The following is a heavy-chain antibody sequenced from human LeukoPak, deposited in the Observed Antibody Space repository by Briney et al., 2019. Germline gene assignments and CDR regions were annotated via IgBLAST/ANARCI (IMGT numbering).Heavy chain of an antibody. J-gene: IGHJ4*02. CDR3: ASFEYSSSYYFDY. CDR1: GGSISSYY. D-gene: IGHD6-6*01. V-gene: IGHV4-59*01. Sequence: PSETLSLTCTVSGGSISSYYWSWIRQPPGKGLEWIGYIYYSGSTNCNPSLKSRVTISVDTSKNQFSLKLSSVTAADMAVYYCASFEYSSSYYFDYWGQGTLVTVSS. CDR2: IYYSGST.